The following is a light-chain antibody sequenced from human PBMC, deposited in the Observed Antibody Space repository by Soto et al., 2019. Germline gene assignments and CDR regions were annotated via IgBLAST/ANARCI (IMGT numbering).Light chain of an antibody. CDR3: SSYADNSNLLYV. Sequence: QSVLTQPPSASGSPGQSVTISCTGTSSDVGAYNYVSWYQQHPGKAPKVVIYEVSKRPSGVPDRFSGSKSGNTASLTVSGLQAEDEADYYCSSYADNSNLLYVLGTGTKVTVL. V-gene: IGLV2-8*01. CDR2: EVS. CDR1: SSDVGAYNY. J-gene: IGLJ1*01.